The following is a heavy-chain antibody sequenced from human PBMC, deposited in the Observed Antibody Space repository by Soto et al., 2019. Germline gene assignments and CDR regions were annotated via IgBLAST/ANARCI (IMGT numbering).Heavy chain of an antibody. CDR2: ISAYNGNT. J-gene: IGHJ5*02. V-gene: IGHV1-18*01. CDR1: GYTFTSYG. Sequence: GASVKVSCKASGYTFTSYGISWVRQAPGQGLEWMGWISAYNGNTNYAQKLQGRVTMTTDTSTSTAYMELRTLRSDDTAVYYCARDPRVAAQAFQVVWFDPWGQGTLVTVSS. D-gene: IGHD6-6*01. CDR3: ARDPRVAAQAFQVVWFDP.